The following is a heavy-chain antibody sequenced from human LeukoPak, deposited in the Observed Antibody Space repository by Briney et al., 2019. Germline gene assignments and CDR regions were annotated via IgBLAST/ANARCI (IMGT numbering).Heavy chain of an antibody. CDR1: GGSFSGYY. J-gene: IGHJ4*02. D-gene: IGHD5-18*01. CDR2: IYHSGST. V-gene: IGHV4-34*01. Sequence: SETLSLTCAVYGGSFSGYYWSWIREPPGKRREWIGGIYHSGSTNYNQSLKSRVTISVDTSKNQFSLKLSSVTAADTAVYYCARGGAHGYSYGLYYFDYWGQGTLVTVSS. CDR3: ARGGAHGYSYGLYYFDY.